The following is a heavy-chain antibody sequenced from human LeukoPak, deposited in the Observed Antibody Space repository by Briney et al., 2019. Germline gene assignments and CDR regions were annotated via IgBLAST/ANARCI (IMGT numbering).Heavy chain of an antibody. Sequence: PSETLSLTCTVSGYSISSGYYWGWLRQPPGKGLEWIGSIYHSGSTYYNPSLKSRVTISVDTSKNQFSLKLSSVTAADTAVYYCARTRRMVRGVIPCSDWFCPKSVLSWFDPWGQGTLVTVSS. CDR2: IYHSGST. CDR3: ARTRRMVRGVIPCSDWFCPKSVLSWFDP. J-gene: IGHJ5*02. CDR1: GYSISSGYY. D-gene: IGHD3-10*01. V-gene: IGHV4-38-2*02.